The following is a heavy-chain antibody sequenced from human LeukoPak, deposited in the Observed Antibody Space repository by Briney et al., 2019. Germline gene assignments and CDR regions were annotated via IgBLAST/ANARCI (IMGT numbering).Heavy chain of an antibody. CDR3: ARDSSSGWGYYFDY. CDR2: INWNGGST. D-gene: IGHD6-19*01. CDR1: GFTFDDYG. J-gene: IGHJ4*02. V-gene: IGHV3-20*04. Sequence: PGGSLRLSCAASGFTFDDYGMSWVRQAPGKGLEWVSGINWNGGSTGYADSVKGRFTISRDNAKNSLYLQMNSLRAEDTAVYYCARDSSSGWGYYFDYWGQGTLVTVSS.